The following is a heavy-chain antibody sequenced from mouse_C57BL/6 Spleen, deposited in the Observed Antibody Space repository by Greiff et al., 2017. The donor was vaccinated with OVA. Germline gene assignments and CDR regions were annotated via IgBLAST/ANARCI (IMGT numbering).Heavy chain of an antibody. CDR1: GYTFTGYW. CDR2: ILPGSGST. J-gene: IGHJ4*01. Sequence: VQLQQSGAELMKPGASVKLSCKATGYTFTGYWIEWVKQRPGHGLEWIGEILPGSGSTNYNEKFKGKATFTADTSSNTAYMQLSSLTTEDSAIYYCARWGIYYGSSLHYYAMDYGGQGTSVTVAS. CDR3: ARWGIYYGSSLHYYAMDY. D-gene: IGHD1-1*01. V-gene: IGHV1-9*01.